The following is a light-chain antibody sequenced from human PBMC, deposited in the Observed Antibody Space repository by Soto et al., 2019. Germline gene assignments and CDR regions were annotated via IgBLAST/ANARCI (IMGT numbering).Light chain of an antibody. Sequence: DIQMTQSPSTLSASVGDRVTITCRASQSISSWLAWYQQKPGKAPKLLIYDACSLESGVPSRFSGSGSGTEFTLTISSLQPDEFATYYCQQYNSYSVTFGQGTKLEIK. CDR3: QQYNSYSVT. J-gene: IGKJ2*01. V-gene: IGKV1-5*01. CDR2: DAC. CDR1: QSISSW.